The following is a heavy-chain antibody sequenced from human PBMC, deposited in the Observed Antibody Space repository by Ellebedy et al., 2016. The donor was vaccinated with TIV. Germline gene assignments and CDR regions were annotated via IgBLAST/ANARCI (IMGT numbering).Heavy chain of an antibody. CDR1: GGSISRNY. CDR2: IYNRVIT. CDR3: ARRYSGSSYHYFDY. Sequence: MPSETLSLTCTVSGGSISRNYWDWIRSPPGTGLEWIGYIYNRVITNYNPSLKSRVTMSVETSKRQLSLKLRSVTAADTAVYYCARRYSGSSYHYFDYWGQGTLVIVSS. D-gene: IGHD1-26*01. J-gene: IGHJ4*02. V-gene: IGHV4-59*08.